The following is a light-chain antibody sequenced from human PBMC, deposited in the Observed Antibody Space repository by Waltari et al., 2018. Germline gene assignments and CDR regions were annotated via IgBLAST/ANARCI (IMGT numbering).Light chain of an antibody. J-gene: IGLJ3*02. CDR1: NTDVGGYTY. V-gene: IGLV2-14*03. Sequence: SALTHPPSVSGSPGQPTPIPCTGPNTDVGGYTYPPWYQHHPGKAPKLMIYDVSNRPSGVSIRFSGSKSGNTASLTISGLQAEDEAYYYCCSYTSSKTRVFGGGTKLTVL. CDR2: DVS. CDR3: CSYTSSKTRV.